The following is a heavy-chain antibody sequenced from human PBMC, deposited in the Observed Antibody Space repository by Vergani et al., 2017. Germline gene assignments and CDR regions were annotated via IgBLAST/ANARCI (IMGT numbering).Heavy chain of an antibody. CDR2: IYYSGST. V-gene: IGHV4-59*01. CDR3: ARVPWRAVGIWFDP. CDR1: GGSISSYY. Sequence: QVQLQESGPGLVKPSETLSLTCTVSGGSISSYYWSWIRQPPGKGLEWIGYIYYSGSTNYNPSLKSRVTISVDTSKNQFSLKLSSVTAADTAVYYCARVPWRAVGIWFDPWGQGTLVTVSS. D-gene: IGHD6-19*01. J-gene: IGHJ5*02.